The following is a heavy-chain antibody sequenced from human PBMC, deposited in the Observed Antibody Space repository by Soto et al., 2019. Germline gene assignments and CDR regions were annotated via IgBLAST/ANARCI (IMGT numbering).Heavy chain of an antibody. CDR1: GFTFSSYA. D-gene: IGHD6-19*01. CDR2: ISYDGSNK. Sequence: GGSLRLSCAASGFTFSSYAMHWVRQAPGKGLEWVAVISYDGSNKYYADSVKGRFTISRYNSKNTLYLQMNSLRAEDTAVYYCARDSSTVAGPDYWGQGTLVTVSS. J-gene: IGHJ4*02. CDR3: ARDSSTVAGPDY. V-gene: IGHV3-30-3*01.